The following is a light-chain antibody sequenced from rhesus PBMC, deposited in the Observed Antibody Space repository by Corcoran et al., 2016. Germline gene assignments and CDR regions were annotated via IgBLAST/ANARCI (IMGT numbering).Light chain of an antibody. CDR1: QSISSW. CDR3: QQYSSSPLT. V-gene: IGKV1-22*01. Sequence: DIQMTQSPSSLSASVGDTVTITCRASQSISSWLAWYQQKPGNAPKLLNYKASSLQSGAPSRFSCRGSGTDFTLTISSLQSEDFATYYCQQYSSSPLTFGGGTKVELK. J-gene: IGKJ4*01. CDR2: KAS.